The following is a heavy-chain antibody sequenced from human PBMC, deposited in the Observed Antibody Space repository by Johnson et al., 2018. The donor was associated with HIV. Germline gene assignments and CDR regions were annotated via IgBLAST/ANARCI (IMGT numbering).Heavy chain of an antibody. CDR1: GFTFDDYA. V-gene: IGHV3-9*01. J-gene: IGHJ3*02. D-gene: IGHD6-19*01. CDR3: AKVNRMEQWLAGGGAFDI. Sequence: QLVESGGGLVQPGKSLRLSCAASGFTFDDYAFHWVRQAPGKGLEWVSGISWNGGTLGYADSVKGRFTISRDNSKNTLYLQMNSLRAEDTAVYYCAKVNRMEQWLAGGGAFDIWGQGTMVTVSS. CDR2: ISWNGGTL.